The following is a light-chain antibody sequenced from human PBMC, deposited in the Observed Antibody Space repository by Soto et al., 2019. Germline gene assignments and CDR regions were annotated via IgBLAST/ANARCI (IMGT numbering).Light chain of an antibody. J-gene: IGKJ4*01. CDR1: ESISNW. Sequence: DIQMTQSPSTLSASVGDRVTITCRASESISNWLAWYQQKPGKAPKLMIYDASILESGVPSRFSGSGSGTEFTLTISSLQPDDFAVYYCQQRANWPLTFGGGTKVDIK. V-gene: IGKV1-5*01. CDR3: QQRANWPLT. CDR2: DAS.